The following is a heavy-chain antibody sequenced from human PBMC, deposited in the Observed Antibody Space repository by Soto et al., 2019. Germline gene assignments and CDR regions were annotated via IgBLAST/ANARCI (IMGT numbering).Heavy chain of an antibody. CDR2: IIPIFGTA. CDR3: ARDQGYCSGGSCYSSRNNWFDP. CDR1: GGTFSSYA. D-gene: IGHD2-15*01. J-gene: IGHJ5*02. V-gene: IGHV1-69*13. Sequence: SVKVSCKASGGTFSSYAISWVRQAPGQGLARMGGIIPIFGTANYAQKFQGRVTITADESTSTAYMELSSLRSEDTAVYYCARDQGYCSGGSCYSSRNNWFDPWGQGTLVTVSS.